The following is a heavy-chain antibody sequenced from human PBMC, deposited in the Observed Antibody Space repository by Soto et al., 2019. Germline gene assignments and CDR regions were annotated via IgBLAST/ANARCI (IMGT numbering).Heavy chain of an antibody. D-gene: IGHD4-17*01. CDR2: IIPILGIA. CDR3: ASEGASDYGGNLFDY. CDR1: GGTFSSYT. V-gene: IGHV1-69*02. Sequence: QVQLVQSGAEVKKPGSSVKVSCKASGGTFSSYTISWVRQAPGQGLEWMGRIIPILGIANYAQKFQGRVTITADKSTSTAYMELSSLRSEDTAVYYCASEGASDYGGNLFDYWGQGTLVTVSS. J-gene: IGHJ4*02.